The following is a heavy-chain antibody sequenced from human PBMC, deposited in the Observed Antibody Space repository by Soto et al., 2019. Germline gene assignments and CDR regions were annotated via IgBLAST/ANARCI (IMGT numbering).Heavy chain of an antibody. CDR2: IWYDGSNK. CDR3: AREGDQVVVAANPHFDY. J-gene: IGHJ4*02. CDR1: GFTCSSYG. V-gene: IGHV3-33*01. D-gene: IGHD2-15*01. Sequence: QVQLVESGGGVVQPGRSLRLSCAASGFTCSSYGMHWVRQAPRKGLEWVAVIWYDGSNKYYADCVKGRLTISRDNSKNTLYLQMNSLRAEDTAVYYCAREGDQVVVAANPHFDYWGQGTLVTVSS.